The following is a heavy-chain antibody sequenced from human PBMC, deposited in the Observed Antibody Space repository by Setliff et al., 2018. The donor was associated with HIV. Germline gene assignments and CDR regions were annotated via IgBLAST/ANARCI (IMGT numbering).Heavy chain of an antibody. J-gene: IGHJ6*03. CDR2: INEDGSDK. CDR3: ARVKASWYMDV. Sequence: PGGSLRLSCAASGFTFSSYWMSWVRQAPGKGLEWVANINEDGSDKFYVDSIKGRFTISRDNAKNSLYLQMNSLRAEDTAVYFCARVKASWYMDVWGKGTTVTVSS. V-gene: IGHV3-7*03. CDR1: GFTFSSYW.